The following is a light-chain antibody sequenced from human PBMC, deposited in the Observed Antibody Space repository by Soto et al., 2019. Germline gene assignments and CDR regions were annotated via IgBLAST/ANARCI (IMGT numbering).Light chain of an antibody. Sequence: SYELTQPPSVSVAPGKTARINWGGTNIGSKSVHWYQQKPGQAPVLVIYYDSDRPSGIPERFSGSNSGNTATLTISRVEAGDEADYYCQVWDSSSDHLVFGGGTKLTVL. V-gene: IGLV3-21*04. J-gene: IGLJ2*01. CDR1: NIGSKS. CDR3: QVWDSSSDHLV. CDR2: YDS.